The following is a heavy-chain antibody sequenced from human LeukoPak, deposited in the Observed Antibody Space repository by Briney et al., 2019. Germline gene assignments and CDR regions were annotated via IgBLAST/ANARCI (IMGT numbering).Heavy chain of an antibody. CDR2: INTDGSST. CDR1: GFTFSTYW. Sequence: QAGGSLRLSCAVSGFTFSTYWMHWVRQAPGKGLVWVSRINTDGSSTSYADSVKGRFTISRDDAKNTVYLQMNSLRAEDTAVYYCARDGAKYSSGWSLGYWGQGTLVTVSS. CDR3: ARDGAKYSSGWSLGY. V-gene: IGHV3-74*01. D-gene: IGHD6-19*01. J-gene: IGHJ4*02.